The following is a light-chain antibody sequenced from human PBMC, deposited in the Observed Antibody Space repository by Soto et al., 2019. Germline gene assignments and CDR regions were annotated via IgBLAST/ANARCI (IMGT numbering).Light chain of an antibody. J-gene: IGKJ2*01. CDR1: QSISSQ. CDR2: GAS. Sequence: DIQMTQSPSSLSASVGDRVTITCRASQSISSQLNWYQQKPGKAPKFLIYGASILQSGVPSRFSATGSGTDFTLTISSLQPEDFATYFCQQSYTTPVYSFGQGTKLEIK. V-gene: IGKV1-39*01. CDR3: QQSYTTPVYS.